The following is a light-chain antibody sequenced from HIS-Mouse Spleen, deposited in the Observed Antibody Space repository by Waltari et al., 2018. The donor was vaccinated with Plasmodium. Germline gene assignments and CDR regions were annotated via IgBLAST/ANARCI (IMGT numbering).Light chain of an antibody. CDR2: EVS. V-gene: IGLV2-8*01. CDR1: RSDVGGYNY. J-gene: IGLJ2*01. Sequence: QSALTQPPSASGSPAQSVTISCTGTRSDVGGYNYVSWYQQHPGKAPKLMIYEVSTRPSGVPDRFSGSKSGNTASLTVSGLQAEDEADYYCSSYAGSNNLVFGGGTKLTVL. CDR3: SSYAGSNNLV.